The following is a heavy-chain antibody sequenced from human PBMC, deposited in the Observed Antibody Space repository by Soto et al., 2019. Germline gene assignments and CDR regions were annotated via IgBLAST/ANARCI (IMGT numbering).Heavy chain of an antibody. CDR1: GGSISSGGYY. V-gene: IGHV4-31*03. D-gene: IGHD2-15*01. J-gene: IGHJ4*02. CDR2: IYYSGST. Sequence: QVQLQESGPGLVKPSQTLSLTCTVSGGSISSGGYYWSWIRQHPGKGLEWIGYIYYSGSTYYNPSLKSRVTISVDTSKNQFSLMLSSVTAADTAVYYCARVHCSGGSCYSPYFDYWGQGTLVTVSS. CDR3: ARVHCSGGSCYSPYFDY.